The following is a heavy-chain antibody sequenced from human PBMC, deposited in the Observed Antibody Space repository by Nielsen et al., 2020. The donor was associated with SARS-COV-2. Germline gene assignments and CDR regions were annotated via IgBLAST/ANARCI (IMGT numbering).Heavy chain of an antibody. V-gene: IGHV4-30-4*01. Sequence: SETLSLTCTVSGGSISSGSYYWSWIRQPPGKGLEWIGYTFNSGNTYYNPSLRSRVTMSLDTSKNQFSLILTSVTAADTAVYYCAREEYGFGLDVWGPGTTVRVSS. CDR1: GGSISSGSYY. D-gene: IGHD2-2*01. J-gene: IGHJ6*02. CDR3: AREEYGFGLDV. CDR2: TFNSGNT.